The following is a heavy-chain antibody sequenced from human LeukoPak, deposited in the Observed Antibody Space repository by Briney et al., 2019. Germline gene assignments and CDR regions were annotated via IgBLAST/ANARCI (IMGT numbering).Heavy chain of an antibody. J-gene: IGHJ4*02. D-gene: IGHD4-17*01. CDR3: ARDDYGDYGVDY. CDR2: ICSGGST. Sequence: GGSLRLSCAASGFTLSSNYMSWVRQAPGEGLEWVSVICSGGSTYYADSVMSRFTITRDNSQNPLYLQMNGLRAEDTAVYYCARDDYGDYGVDYWGQGTLVTVSS. V-gene: IGHV3-66*01. CDR1: GFTLSSNY.